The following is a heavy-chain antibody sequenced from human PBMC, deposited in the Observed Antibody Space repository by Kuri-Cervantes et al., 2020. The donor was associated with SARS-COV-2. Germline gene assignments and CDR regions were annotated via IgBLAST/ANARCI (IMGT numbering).Heavy chain of an antibody. CDR2: IYYSGTT. CDR3: AREAAAGTVEVFDY. Sequence: GSLRLSCAASGFTFSSYWMSWVRQAPGKGPEWIGYIYYSGTTNYNPSLKSRATISVDRSQNQFSLNLSSVTAADTAVYYCAREAAAGTVEVFDYWGQGTLVTVSS. D-gene: IGHD6-13*01. J-gene: IGHJ4*02. V-gene: IGHV4-59*01. CDR1: GFTFSSYW.